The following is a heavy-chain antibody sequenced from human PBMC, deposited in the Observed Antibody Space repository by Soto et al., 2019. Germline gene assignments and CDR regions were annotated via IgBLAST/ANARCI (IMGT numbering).Heavy chain of an antibody. CDR1: GFTVRNYA. CDR3: AKDEYYYSRSGYYIFDS. V-gene: IGHV3-30*18. D-gene: IGHD3-22*01. CDR2: ISHDGTNK. J-gene: IGHJ4*02. Sequence: GGSLRLSCAASGFTVRNYAMHWVRQAPGKGLEWVAAISHDGTNKNYGDSVKGRFTISRDNSKKTLYLQMNSLRPEDTALYYCAKDEYYYSRSGYYIFDSWGQGTLVTVSS.